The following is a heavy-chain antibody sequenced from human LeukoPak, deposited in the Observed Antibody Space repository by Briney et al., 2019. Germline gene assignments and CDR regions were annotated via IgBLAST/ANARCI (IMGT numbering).Heavy chain of an antibody. V-gene: IGHV4-4*07. CDR1: GGSISSYY. D-gene: IGHD3-16*02. Sequence: KPSETLSLTCTVSGGSISSYYWSWIRQPAGTALEWIGRIYTSGTITYNPSLKSRVTMSVDTSKNQFSLKLSSVTAADTAVYYCARSSYDYVWGSYRLYNWFDPWGQGTLVTVSS. CDR3: ARSSYDYVWGSYRLYNWFDP. J-gene: IGHJ5*02. CDR2: IYTSGTI.